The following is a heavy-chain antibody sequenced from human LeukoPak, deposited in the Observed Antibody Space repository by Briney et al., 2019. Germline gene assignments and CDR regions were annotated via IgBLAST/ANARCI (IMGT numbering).Heavy chain of an antibody. CDR3: AKSRVVVTANWFDP. J-gene: IGHJ5*02. V-gene: IGHV3-23*01. CDR1: GFTFSSYA. D-gene: IGHD2-21*02. CDR2: ISGSGGST. Sequence: GGSLRLFCAASGFTFSSYAMSWVRQAPGKGLEWDSAISGSGGSTYYADSVKGRFTISRDNSKNTLYLQMNSLRAEDTAVYYCAKSRVVVTANWFDPWGQGTLVTVSS.